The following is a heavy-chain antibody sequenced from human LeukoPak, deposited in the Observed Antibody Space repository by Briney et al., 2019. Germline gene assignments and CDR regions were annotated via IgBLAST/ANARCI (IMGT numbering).Heavy chain of an antibody. CDR3: ARANYYDSSGYSRGAFDI. V-gene: IGHV4-59*01. CDR2: IYYSGYT. Sequence: SETLSLTCTVSGGSISSYYWSWIRQPPGKGLKWIGNIYYSGYTTYSPSLRSRVTISVDTSKNQFSLKLSSVTAADTAAYYCARANYYDSSGYSRGAFDIWGQGTMVTVSS. D-gene: IGHD3-22*01. J-gene: IGHJ3*02. CDR1: GGSISSYY.